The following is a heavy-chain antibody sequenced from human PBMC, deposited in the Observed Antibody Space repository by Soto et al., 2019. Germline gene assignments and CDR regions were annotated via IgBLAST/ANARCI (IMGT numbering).Heavy chain of an antibody. V-gene: IGHV3-48*02. Sequence: GGSLRLSCVASGFTFSSYSVNWVRQAPGKGLEWVSYISSGSKAIYYADSVKGRFTVSRDNAKNSQFLQMSSLRDEDTAVYYCAREGILGARSFDYWGQGTLVTVSS. J-gene: IGHJ4*02. D-gene: IGHD1-26*01. CDR2: ISSGSKAI. CDR3: AREGILGARSFDY. CDR1: GFTFSSYS.